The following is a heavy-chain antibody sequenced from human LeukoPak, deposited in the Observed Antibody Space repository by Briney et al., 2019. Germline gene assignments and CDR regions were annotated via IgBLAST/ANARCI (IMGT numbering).Heavy chain of an antibody. J-gene: IGHJ4*02. CDR2: MNPNSGNT. CDR1: GYTFTSYD. V-gene: IGHV1-8*01. Sequence: ASVKVSCKASGYTFTSYDINWVRQATGQGLEWMGWMNPNSGNTGYAQNFQGRVTMTRNTSISTAYMELGSLRSDDTAVYYCARRRGSWSFDYWGQGTLVTVSS. D-gene: IGHD1-26*01. CDR3: ARRRGSWSFDY.